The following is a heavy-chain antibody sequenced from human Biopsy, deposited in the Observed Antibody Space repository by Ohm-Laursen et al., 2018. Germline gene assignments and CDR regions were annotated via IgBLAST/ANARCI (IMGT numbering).Heavy chain of an antibody. V-gene: IGHV4-4*07. CDR2: IYTIGDT. J-gene: IGHJ3*01. Sequence: SETLSLTCTVSGASMTSYFWTWVRQPAGKGLEWIGHIYTIGDTTYNPSLESRVTISLDTSKNQFSLKMTSLTAADTAVYFCAREDEGLLRALDLWGQGTMVTVSS. CDR1: GASMTSYF. CDR3: AREDEGLLRALDL. D-gene: IGHD3-3*01.